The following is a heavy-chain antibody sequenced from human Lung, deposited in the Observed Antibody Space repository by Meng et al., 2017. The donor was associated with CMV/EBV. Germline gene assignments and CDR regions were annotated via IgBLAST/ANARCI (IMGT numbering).Heavy chain of an antibody. J-gene: IGHJ4*02. CDR1: EFTFSGFW. CDR2: INQDGSEI. V-gene: IGHV3-7*01. CDR3: ARAIWFGEFCAF. Sequence: GESLKISCAASEFTFSGFWMTWVRQAPGKGLEWVVNINQDGSEIYYLDSVKGRFTISRDNAKNSLFLQMDSLRAEDTAVYYCARAIWFGEFCAFWGQGTRVXVSS. D-gene: IGHD3-10*01.